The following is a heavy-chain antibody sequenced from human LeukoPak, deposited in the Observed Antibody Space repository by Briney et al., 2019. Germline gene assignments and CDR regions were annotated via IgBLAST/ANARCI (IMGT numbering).Heavy chain of an antibody. Sequence: GGSLRLSCAASGFTFSNYAMAWVRQAPGKGLEWVSVIYSGGSTYYADSVKGRFTISRDNSKNTLYLQMNSLRAEDTAVYYCARSLLHYYDSSGHGSQGFDYWGQGTLVTVSS. CDR1: GFTFSNYA. V-gene: IGHV3-66*01. J-gene: IGHJ4*02. CDR2: IYSGGST. CDR3: ARSLLHYYDSSGHGSQGFDY. D-gene: IGHD3-22*01.